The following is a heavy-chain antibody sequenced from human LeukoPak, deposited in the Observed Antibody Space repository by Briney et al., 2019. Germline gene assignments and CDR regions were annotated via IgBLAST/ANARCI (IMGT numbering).Heavy chain of an antibody. J-gene: IGHJ4*02. Sequence: SETLSLTCTVSGGSVSSGTYYWSWIRQPPGKGLEWLGYIYYTGSTNYNTSLKSRPTISVDTSKNQFSLKLSSVTAADTAVYYCARRGGAGRSFDYWGQGTRVTVSS. CDR1: GGSVSSGTYY. D-gene: IGHD2-21*01. CDR2: IYYTGST. CDR3: ARRGGAGRSFDY. V-gene: IGHV4-61*01.